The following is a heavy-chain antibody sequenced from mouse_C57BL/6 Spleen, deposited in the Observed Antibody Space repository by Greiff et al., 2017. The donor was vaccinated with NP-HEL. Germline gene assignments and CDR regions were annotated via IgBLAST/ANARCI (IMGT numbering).Heavy chain of an antibody. CDR1: GFTFTDYY. D-gene: IGHD2-1*01. CDR3: ARVPYGNPHYYAMDY. Sequence: EVQVVESGGGLVQPGGSLSLSCAASGFTFTDYYMSWVRQPPGKALEWLGFIRNKANGYTTEYSASVKGRFTISRDNSQSILYLQMNALKAEDSATYYCARVPYGNPHYYAMDYWGQGTSVTVSS. CDR2: IRNKANGYTT. J-gene: IGHJ4*01. V-gene: IGHV7-3*01.